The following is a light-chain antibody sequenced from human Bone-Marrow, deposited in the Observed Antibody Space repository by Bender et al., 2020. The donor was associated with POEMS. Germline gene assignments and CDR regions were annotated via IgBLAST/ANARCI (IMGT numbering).Light chain of an antibody. J-gene: IGLJ3*02. Sequence: QSVLTQPPSASGTPGQRVTISCSGSNSNIGTNAVNWYQQFPGTAPKLLIYSDNQRPSGVPDRFYAFKSDTSASLAISGLQSADEAGYYCAAWDAGLRGGVFGGGTKVTVL. CDR1: NSNIGTNA. CDR3: AAWDAGLRGGV. V-gene: IGLV1-44*01. CDR2: SDN.